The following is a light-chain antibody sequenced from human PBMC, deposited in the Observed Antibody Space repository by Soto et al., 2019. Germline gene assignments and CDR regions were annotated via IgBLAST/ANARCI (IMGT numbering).Light chain of an antibody. CDR2: GAS. CDR1: QGVSRD. CDR3: QQYSVWPLT. J-gene: IGKJ4*01. Sequence: EIVMTQSPATLSVSPGERATLSCRASQGVSRDLAWYQQRPGQPPRLLIYGASTWATGVPARFTGSGSGTEFNLSISRLQSEDFALYYCQQYSVWPLTFGGGTKVELK. V-gene: IGKV3-15*01.